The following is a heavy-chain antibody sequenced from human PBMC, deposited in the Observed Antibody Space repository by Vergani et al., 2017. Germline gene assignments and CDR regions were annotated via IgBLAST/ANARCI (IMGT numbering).Heavy chain of an antibody. V-gene: IGHV3-23*01. J-gene: IGHJ5*02. CDR1: GFTFSSYA. CDR3: ARDLWGYSSSPRWFDP. Sequence: EVQLLESGGGLVQPGGSLRLSCAASGFTFSSYAMSWVRQAPGKGLEWVSAISGSGGSTYYADSVKGRFTISRDNSKNTLYLQMNSLRAEDTAVYYCARDLWGYSSSPRWFDPWGQGTLVTVSS. D-gene: IGHD6-6*01. CDR2: ISGSGGST.